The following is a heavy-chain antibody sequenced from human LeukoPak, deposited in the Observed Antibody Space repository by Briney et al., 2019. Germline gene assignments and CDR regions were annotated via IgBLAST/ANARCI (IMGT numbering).Heavy chain of an antibody. CDR3: ARDDAFDI. V-gene: IGHV4-59*08. J-gene: IGHJ3*02. CDR1: GGSISSYY. CDR2: IYYSGST. Sequence: SETLSLTCTVSGGSISSYYWSWIRQPPGKGLEWIGYIYYSGSTNYNPSLKSRVTISVDTSKNQFSLKLSSVTAADTAVYYCARDDAFDIWSQGTMVTVSS.